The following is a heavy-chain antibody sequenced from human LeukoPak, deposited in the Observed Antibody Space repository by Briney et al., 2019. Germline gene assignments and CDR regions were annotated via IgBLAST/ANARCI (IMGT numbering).Heavy chain of an antibody. Sequence: SETLSLTCTVSGGSISSSSYYWSWIRQPAGKGLEWIGRISSSGSTNYNPSLKSRVTISVDTSKNQFSLKLSSVTAADTAVYFCARGPYSYDSSGAFDIWGQGTMVTVSS. CDR2: ISSSGST. CDR1: GGSISSSSYY. J-gene: IGHJ3*02. CDR3: ARGPYSYDSSGAFDI. V-gene: IGHV4-61*02. D-gene: IGHD3-22*01.